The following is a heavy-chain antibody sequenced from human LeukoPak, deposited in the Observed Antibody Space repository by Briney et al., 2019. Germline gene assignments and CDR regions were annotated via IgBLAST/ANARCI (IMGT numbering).Heavy chain of an antibody. D-gene: IGHD2-21*02. J-gene: IGHJ4*02. CDR3: ARGGGAFCGGDCHRNFDY. Sequence: GGSLRLSCAASGFTVSSNYVSWVRQAPGKGLEWVSVIYSGGNTYYTDSVKGRFTISRDNSKITLYLQMNSLRAVDTAVYYCARGGGAFCGGDCHRNFDYWGQGTLVTVSS. V-gene: IGHV3-53*01. CDR2: IYSGGNT. CDR1: GFTVSSNY.